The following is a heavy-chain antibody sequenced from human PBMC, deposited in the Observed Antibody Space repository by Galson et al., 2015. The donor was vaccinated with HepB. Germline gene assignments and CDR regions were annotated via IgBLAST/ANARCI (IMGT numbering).Heavy chain of an antibody. D-gene: IGHD2-2*01. CDR2: ITPMYGTA. J-gene: IGHJ5*02. CDR3: ARHCSSNNVYGLLDP. V-gene: IGHV1-69*06. CDR1: GFTFSSYA. Sequence: SVTVSCKASGFTFSSYAISWVRQAPGQGLEWMGGITPMYGTASYAQKFQGRVTMTADKSTSTAYMELSSLRSEDTAVYYCARHCSSNNVYGLLDPWPEGTIVTVFS.